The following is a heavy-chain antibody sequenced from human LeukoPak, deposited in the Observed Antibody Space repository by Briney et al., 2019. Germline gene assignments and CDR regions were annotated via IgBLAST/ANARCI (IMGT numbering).Heavy chain of an antibody. D-gene: IGHD3-10*01. CDR3: ARHGSVRRPLGP. V-gene: IGHV4-4*09. CDR1: GGSISSHY. J-gene: IGHJ5*02. CDR2: IYATGST. Sequence: SETLSLTCTVSGGSISSHYWSWIRQPPGKGLKWIGYIYATGSTNYNPSLKSRVTISVDTSKNQFSLNLRSVSAADTAVYYCARHGSVRRPLGPWGQGTLVTVS.